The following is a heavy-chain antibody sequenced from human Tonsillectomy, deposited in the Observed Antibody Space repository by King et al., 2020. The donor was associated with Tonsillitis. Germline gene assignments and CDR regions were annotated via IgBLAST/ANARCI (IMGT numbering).Heavy chain of an antibody. CDR1: GGSISSSSYS. CDR2: IYYTGNT. Sequence: LQLQESGPGLVKPSETLSLTCTVSGGSISSSSYSWGWIRQPPGKGLEWIGSIYYTGNTYYNPSLQSRVTISIDTSKNQFSLKLTSVTAADTAVYYCARRRVLDYWGQGTLVTVSS. V-gene: IGHV4-39*01. CDR3: ARRRVLDY. J-gene: IGHJ4*02.